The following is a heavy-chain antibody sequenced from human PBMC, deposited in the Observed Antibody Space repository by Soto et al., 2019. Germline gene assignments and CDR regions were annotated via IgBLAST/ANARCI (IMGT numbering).Heavy chain of an antibody. Sequence: GGSLRLSCAASGFTFSSYAMSWVRLAPGKGLEWVSAISGSGGSTYYADSVKGRFTISRDNSKNTLYLQMNSRRAEDTAVYYCAKGPARRYDAFDIWGQGTMVTVSS. CDR3: AKGPARRYDAFDI. CDR2: ISGSGGST. CDR1: GFTFSSYA. D-gene: IGHD6-6*01. J-gene: IGHJ3*02. V-gene: IGHV3-23*01.